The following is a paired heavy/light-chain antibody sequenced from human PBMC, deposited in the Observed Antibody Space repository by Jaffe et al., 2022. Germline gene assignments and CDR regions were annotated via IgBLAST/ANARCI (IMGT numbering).Light chain of an antibody. CDR2: KDS. Sequence: SYELTQPPSVSVSPGQTARITCSGDALPKQYAYWYQQKPGQAPVLVIYKDSERPSGIPERFSGSSSGTTVTLTISGVQAEDEADYYCQSADSSGTSVFGGGTKLTVL. CDR3: QSADSSGTSV. CDR1: ALPKQY. J-gene: IGLJ3*02. V-gene: IGLV3-25*03.
Heavy chain of an antibody. J-gene: IGHJ5*02. Sequence: EVQLLESGGGLVQPGGSLRLSCAASGFTFSSYAMSWVRQAPGKGLEWVSAISGSGGSTYYADSVKGRFTISRDNSKNTLYLQMNSLRAEDTAVYYCAKGPGVLVVYAMGNWFDPWGQGTLVTVSS. CDR1: GFTFSSYA. V-gene: IGHV3-23*01. CDR3: AKGPGVLVVYAMGNWFDP. D-gene: IGHD2-8*02. CDR2: ISGSGGST.